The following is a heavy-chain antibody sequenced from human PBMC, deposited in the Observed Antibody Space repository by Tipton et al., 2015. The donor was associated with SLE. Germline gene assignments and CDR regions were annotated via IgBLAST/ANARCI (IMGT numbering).Heavy chain of an antibody. CDR3: AREKGRCNSLRGYFDY. CDR2: IYYRGST. CDR1: GASVGSSAFY. V-gene: IGHV4-31*03. D-gene: IGHD2-8*01. Sequence: TLSLTCTVSGASVGSSAFYWSWIRQHPGKGLEWIGYIYYRGSTYYNPFLKSRFTISLDTSKNQFSLKLTSVTAADTAVYYCAREKGRCNSLRGYFDYWGRASLVTVSS. J-gene: IGHJ4*02.